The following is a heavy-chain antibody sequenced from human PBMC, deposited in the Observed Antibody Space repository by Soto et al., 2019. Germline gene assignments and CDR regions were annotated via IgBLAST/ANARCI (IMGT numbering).Heavy chain of an antibody. CDR3: SKSPYSNSWDFDY. Sequence: EVQLVESGGGLVQPGRSLRLSCAASGLTFDDYVMHWVRQAPGKGLEWVSGISRHSGSIGYVDSVKGRITISRDNAKNSLYRQMNGLRVEDTVLDDCSKSPYSNSWDFDYWGQGTLVTVSS. V-gene: IGHV3-9*01. J-gene: IGHJ4*02. D-gene: IGHD6-13*01. CDR1: GLTFDDYV. CDR2: ISRHSGSI.